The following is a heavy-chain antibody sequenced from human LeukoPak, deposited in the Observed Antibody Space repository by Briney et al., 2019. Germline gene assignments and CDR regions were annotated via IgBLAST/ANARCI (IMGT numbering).Heavy chain of an antibody. CDR2: IDPSDSYT. Sequence: GESPKIPCKGSGYSFTSYWISWVRQMPGKGLEWMGRIDPSDSYTNYSPSLQGHVTISADKSISTAYLQWSSLKASDTAMYYCARLHLSSWYWFDPWGEGSLVSVSS. CDR1: GYSFTSYW. D-gene: IGHD6-13*01. V-gene: IGHV5-10-1*01. J-gene: IGHJ5*01. CDR3: ARLHLSSWYWFDP.